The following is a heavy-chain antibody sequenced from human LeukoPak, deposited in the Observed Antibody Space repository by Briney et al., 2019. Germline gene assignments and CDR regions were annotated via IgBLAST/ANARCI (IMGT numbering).Heavy chain of an antibody. CDR1: GYSFTNYW. CDR3: ARTYGSGSYNFDY. D-gene: IGHD3-10*01. CDR2: IYPGDSDT. J-gene: IGHJ4*02. V-gene: IGHV5-51*01. Sequence: GESLKISCKGSGYSFTNYWIGWVLQMPGKGLEWMGIIYPGDSDTTYSPSFQGQVTISADKSISTAYLQWSSLKASDTVMYYCARTYGSGSYNFDYWGQGTLVTVSS.